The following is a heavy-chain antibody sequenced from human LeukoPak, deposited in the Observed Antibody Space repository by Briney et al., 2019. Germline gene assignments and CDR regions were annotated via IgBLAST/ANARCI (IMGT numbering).Heavy chain of an antibody. Sequence: GGSLRLSCAASGFTFSSYAMSWVRQAPGKGLEWVSNINQDGSEKYYVDSVKGRFTISRDNAKNSLYLQMNSLRAEDTAVYYYARGDPGQRKYYSNWFDPWGQGTLVTVSS. CDR3: ARGDPGQRKYYSNWFDP. D-gene: IGHD3-10*01. CDR2: INQDGSEK. J-gene: IGHJ5*02. V-gene: IGHV3-7*03. CDR1: GFTFSSYA.